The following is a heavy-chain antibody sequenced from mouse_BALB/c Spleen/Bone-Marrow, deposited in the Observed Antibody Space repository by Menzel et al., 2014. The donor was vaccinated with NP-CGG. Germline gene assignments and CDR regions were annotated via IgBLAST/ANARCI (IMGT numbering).Heavy chain of an antibody. CDR1: GYSITSGYY. CDR3: ATIYYDYDGYFDV. CDR2: ISYDGSN. Sequence: ESGPGLVKPSQPLSLTCSVTGYSITSGYYWNWIRQLPGNKLEWMGHISYDGSNNYNPSLKNRISITRDTSKNQFFLKLNSVTTEDAATYYCATIYYDYDGYFDVWGAGTTVTVSS. V-gene: IGHV3-6*02. D-gene: IGHD2-4*01. J-gene: IGHJ1*01.